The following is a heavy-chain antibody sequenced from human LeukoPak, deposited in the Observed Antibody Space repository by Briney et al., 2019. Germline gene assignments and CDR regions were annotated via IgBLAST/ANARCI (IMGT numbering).Heavy chain of an antibody. Sequence: GGSLRLSCAASGFTFSSYAMHWVRQAPGKGLEWVAVISYDGSNKYYADSVKGRFTISRDNSKNTLYLQMNSLRAEDTAVYYCARDYYDFWSGYYLFDPWGQGTLVTVSS. CDR1: GFTFSSYA. CDR2: ISYDGSNK. CDR3: ARDYYDFWSGYYLFDP. D-gene: IGHD3-3*01. V-gene: IGHV3-30*04. J-gene: IGHJ5*02.